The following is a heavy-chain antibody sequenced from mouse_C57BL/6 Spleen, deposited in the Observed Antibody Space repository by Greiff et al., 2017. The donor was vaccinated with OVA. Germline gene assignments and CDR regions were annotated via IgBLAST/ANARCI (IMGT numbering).Heavy chain of an antibody. D-gene: IGHD1-1*01. V-gene: IGHV1-69*01. J-gene: IGHJ1*03. CDR3: ARVLYGSSDRYFDV. Sequence: QVQLQQPGAELVMPGASVKLSCKASGYTFTSYWMHWVKQRPGQGLEWIGEIDPSDSYTNYNQKFKGKSTLTVDKSSSTAYMQLSSLTSEDSAVYYCARVLYGSSDRYFDVWGTGTTVTVSS. CDR1: GYTFTSYW. CDR2: IDPSDSYT.